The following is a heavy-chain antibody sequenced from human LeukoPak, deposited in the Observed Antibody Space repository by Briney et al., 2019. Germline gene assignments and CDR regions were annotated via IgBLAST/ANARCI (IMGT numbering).Heavy chain of an antibody. CDR3: AKDRRYQLPYPYYFDY. Sequence: QSGGSLRLSCAASGFTFSSYAMSWVRQAPGKGLEWVSAISGSGGSTYYADSVKGRFTISRDNSKNTLYLQMNSLRAEDTAVYYCAKDRRYQLPYPYYFDYWGQGTLVTVSS. D-gene: IGHD2-2*02. J-gene: IGHJ4*02. CDR1: GFTFSSYA. CDR2: ISGSGGST. V-gene: IGHV3-23*01.